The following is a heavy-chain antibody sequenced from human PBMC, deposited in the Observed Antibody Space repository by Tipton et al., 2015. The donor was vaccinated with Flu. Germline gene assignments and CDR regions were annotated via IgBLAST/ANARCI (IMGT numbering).Heavy chain of an antibody. D-gene: IGHD4-23*01. CDR1: GFTFSTYS. Sequence: SLRLSCAASGFTFSTYSMNWVRQAPGKGLEWVSSISTSRNYIYYADSVKGRFTISRDNVRNSLYLQMNSLRAEDTAVYYCAREGSAGGNFDSWGQGILVTVSS. CDR3: AREGSAGGNFDS. V-gene: IGHV3-21*01. CDR2: ISTSRNYI. J-gene: IGHJ5*01.